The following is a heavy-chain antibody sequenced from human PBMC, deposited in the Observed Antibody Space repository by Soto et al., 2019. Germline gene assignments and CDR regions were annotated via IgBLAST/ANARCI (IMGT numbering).Heavy chain of an antibody. V-gene: IGHV1-69*12. Sequence: QVQLVQSGAEVKKPGSSVKVSCKASGGTFSSYAISWVRQAPGQGLEWMGGIIPIFGTADYAQKFQGRVTITADEPTSRAYVELSSLRSEETAVYYCAKNPENYYYGMDVWGQGTTVTVSS. CDR3: AKNPENYYYGMDV. J-gene: IGHJ6*02. CDR1: GGTFSSYA. CDR2: IIPIFGTA.